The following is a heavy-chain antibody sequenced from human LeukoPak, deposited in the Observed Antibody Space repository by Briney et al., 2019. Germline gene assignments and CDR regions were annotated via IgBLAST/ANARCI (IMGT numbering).Heavy chain of an antibody. J-gene: IGHJ4*02. CDR3: ARGRTYGSGSYTLFDY. Sequence: KPGGSLRLSCATSGFTFSTYAMNWVRQAPGKGLEWVSHISTSTTYTIYSDSVKGRFTISRDNAERSLFLQMNSLRGEDSAVYYCARGRTYGSGSYTLFDYWGQGTLVTVSS. CDR1: GFTFSTYA. V-gene: IGHV3-21*05. CDR2: ISTSTTYT. D-gene: IGHD3-10*01.